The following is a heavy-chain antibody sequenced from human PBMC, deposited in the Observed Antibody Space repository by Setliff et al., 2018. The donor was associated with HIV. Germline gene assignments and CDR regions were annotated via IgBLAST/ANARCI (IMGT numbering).Heavy chain of an antibody. V-gene: IGHV1-2*02. CDR2: INPNSGGT. J-gene: IGHJ3*02. CDR1: GYTFTGYY. D-gene: IGHD3-22*01. CDR3: ARDRYYDSSGYYWFDAFDI. Sequence: ASVKVSCKASGYTFTGYYMHWVRQAPGQGLEWMGWINPNSGGTNYAQKFQGRVTMTRDTSISTAYMELSRLRSDNTAVYYCARDRYYDSSGYYWFDAFDIWGQGTMVTVSS.